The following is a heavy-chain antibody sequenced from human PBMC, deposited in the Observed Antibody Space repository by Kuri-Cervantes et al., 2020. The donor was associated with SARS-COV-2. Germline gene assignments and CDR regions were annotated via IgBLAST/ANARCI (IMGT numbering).Heavy chain of an antibody. CDR3: ATRVAGDPDYYYYYMDV. CDR2: ISSSTSYI. CDR1: GFTFSSYS. D-gene: IGHD7-27*01. Sequence: GGSLRLSCAASGFTFSSYSMNWVRQAPGKGLEWVSSISSSTSYIYYADSLKGRFTISKDNARNSVYLQMNSLRAEDTAVYYCATRVAGDPDYYYYYMDVWGTGTTVTVSS. V-gene: IGHV3-21*04. J-gene: IGHJ6*03.